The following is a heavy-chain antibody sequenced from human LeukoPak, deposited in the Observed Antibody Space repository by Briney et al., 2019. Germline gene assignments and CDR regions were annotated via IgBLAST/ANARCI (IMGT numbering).Heavy chain of an antibody. CDR3: ARNAGFNYDWYFDL. V-gene: IGHV4-39*01. J-gene: IGHJ2*01. CDR2: IYYSGST. CDR1: GGSISSSSYY. D-gene: IGHD5-18*01. Sequence: SETLSLTCTVSGGSISSSSYYWGWIRQPPGKGLEWIGSIYYSGSTYYNPSLKSRVTISVDTSKNQFSLKLSSVTAADTAVYYCARNAGFNYDWYFDLWGRGTLVTVSS.